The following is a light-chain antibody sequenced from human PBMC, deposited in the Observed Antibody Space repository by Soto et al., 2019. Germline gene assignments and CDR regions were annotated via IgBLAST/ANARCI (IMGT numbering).Light chain of an antibody. V-gene: IGLV2-23*01. CDR3: CSYAGSSSVV. J-gene: IGLJ2*01. CDR1: SSDVGSYNL. Sequence: QSALTQPASVSGSPGQSITISCTGTSSDVGSYNLVSWYQQHPGKAPKLMIYEGSKRPSGVSNRFSGSKSGNTASLTISGXXAXDEADYYCCSYAGSSSVVFGGGTKLTVL. CDR2: EGS.